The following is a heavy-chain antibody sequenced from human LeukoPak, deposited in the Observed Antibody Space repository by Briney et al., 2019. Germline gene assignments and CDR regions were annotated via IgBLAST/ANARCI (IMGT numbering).Heavy chain of an antibody. CDR1: GFTVSSNY. D-gene: IGHD2-2*01. CDR3: ASGAFVCSSTSCYASDY. CDR2: IYSGGST. J-gene: IGHJ4*02. Sequence: GGSLRLSCAASGFTVSSNYMSWVRQAPGKWLEWVSVIYSGGSTYYADSVKGRFTISRDNSKNTLYLQMNSLRAEDTAVYYCASGAFVCSSTSCYASDYWGQGTLVTVSS. V-gene: IGHV3-53*01.